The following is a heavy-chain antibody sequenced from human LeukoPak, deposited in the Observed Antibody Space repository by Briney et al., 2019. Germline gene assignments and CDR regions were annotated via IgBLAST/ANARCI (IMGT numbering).Heavy chain of an antibody. V-gene: IGHV4-34*01. CDR2: INHSGST. CDR3: ARFLIASWYYYYGMDV. J-gene: IGHJ6*02. Sequence: KPSETLSLTCAVYGGSFSGYYWSWIRQPPGEGLEWIGEINHSGSTNYNPSLKSRVTISVDPSKNQFSLKLSSVTAADTAVYYCARFLIASWYYYYGMDVWGQGTTVTVSS. D-gene: IGHD2/OR15-2a*01. CDR1: GGSFSGYY.